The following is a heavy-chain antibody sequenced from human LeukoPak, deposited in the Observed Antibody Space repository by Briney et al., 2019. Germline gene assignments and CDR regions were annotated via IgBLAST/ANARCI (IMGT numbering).Heavy chain of an antibody. V-gene: IGHV4-4*09. J-gene: IGHJ4*02. D-gene: IGHD3-9*01. CDR1: GGSISSYY. CDR3: ARGHRYYDILTGYYPDRPFDY. Sequence: SETLSLTCTVSGGSISSYYWSWIRQPPGKGLEWIGYIYTSGSTNYNPSLKSRVTISVDTSKNQFSLKLSSVTAADTAVYYCARGHRYYDILTGYYPDRPFDYWGQGTLVTVSS. CDR2: IYTSGST.